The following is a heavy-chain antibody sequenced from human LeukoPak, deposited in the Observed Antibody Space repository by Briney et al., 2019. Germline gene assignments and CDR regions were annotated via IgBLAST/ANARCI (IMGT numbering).Heavy chain of an antibody. V-gene: IGHV4-39*07. D-gene: IGHD3-10*01. CDR1: GGSISSTSYY. J-gene: IGHJ3*02. CDR2: IYYSGTN. Sequence: SETLSLTCTVSGGSISSTSYYWGWIRQPPGKGLELIGTIYYSGTNYYNPSLKSRVTISVDTSKNQFSLKLSSVTAADTAVYYCARGDVLLWFGESKNAFDIWGQGTMVTVSS. CDR3: ARGDVLLWFGESKNAFDI.